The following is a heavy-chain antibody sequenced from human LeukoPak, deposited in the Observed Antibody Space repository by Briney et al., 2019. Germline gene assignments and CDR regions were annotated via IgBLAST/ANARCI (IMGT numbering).Heavy chain of an antibody. J-gene: IGHJ4*02. Sequence: GGSLRLSCAASGFTFSSYGMHWVRQAPGKGLEWVAVISYDGSDKYYADSVKGRFTISRDNSKNTLYLQMNSLRTEDTAVYYCAKDYDTAAAGYYFDSWGQGTLVTVSS. CDR1: GFTFSSYG. CDR2: ISYDGSDK. V-gene: IGHV3-30*18. CDR3: AKDYDTAAAGYYFDS. D-gene: IGHD6-13*01.